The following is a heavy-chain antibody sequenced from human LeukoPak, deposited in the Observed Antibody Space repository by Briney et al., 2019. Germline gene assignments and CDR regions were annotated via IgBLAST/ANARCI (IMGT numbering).Heavy chain of an antibody. D-gene: IGHD6-19*01. J-gene: IGHJ4*02. V-gene: IGHV1-2*02. CDR3: ARSMAGTFDY. CDR2: INPNNGGT. CDR1: GYTFTGHY. Sequence: ASVKVSCKASGYTFTGHYMHWVRHAPGQGLEWMGWINPNNGGTNSAQKFQGRVTLTRDTSMSTAYMELSRLRSDDAAVYYCARSMAGTFDYWGQGTLVTVSS.